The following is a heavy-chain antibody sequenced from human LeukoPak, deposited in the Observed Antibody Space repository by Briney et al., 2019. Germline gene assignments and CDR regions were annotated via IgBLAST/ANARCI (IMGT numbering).Heavy chain of an antibody. D-gene: IGHD5-12*01. CDR2: ISSSSSYI. CDR3: ASPSGYNYAGSPLGY. CDR1: GFTFSSYN. V-gene: IGHV3-21*01. Sequence: GGSLRLSCAASGFTFSSYNMNWVRQAPGKGLEWVSSISSSSSYIYYADSVEGRFTISRDNAKNSLYLQMNSLRAEDTAVYYCASPSGYNYAGSPLGYWGQGTLVTVSS. J-gene: IGHJ4*02.